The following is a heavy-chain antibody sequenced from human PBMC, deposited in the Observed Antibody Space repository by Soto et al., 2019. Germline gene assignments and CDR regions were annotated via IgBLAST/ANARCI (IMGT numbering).Heavy chain of an antibody. V-gene: IGHV2-5*02. J-gene: IGHJ3*01. Sequence: QITLKESGPTLVKPTQTLTLTCIFSGFSFSADGVGVGWIRQPPGTALEWLALIYWDDDTRYSPSLKITLTITKDTSKNQVVLTMTNMDPVDTATYYCAHAYGVTSWPNDAFDVWGQGTVVTVSS. CDR3: AHAYGVTSWPNDAFDV. CDR1: GFSFSADGVG. CDR2: IYWDDDT. D-gene: IGHD2-2*01.